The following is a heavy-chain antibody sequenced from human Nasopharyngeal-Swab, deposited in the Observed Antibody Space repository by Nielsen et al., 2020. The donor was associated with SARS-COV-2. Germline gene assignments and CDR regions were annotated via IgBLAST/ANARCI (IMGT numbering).Heavy chain of an antibody. CDR1: GFSFRSYW. D-gene: IGHD3-10*01. CDR2: INSVGTTT. CDR3: ARRLVWFGEAHYYYYGMDV. V-gene: IGHV3-74*01. Sequence: ETLSLTCAASGFSFRSYWMHWVRQAPGKGLVWVPCINSVGTTTRYADSVTGRFTVSRDNANNTLYLEMNSLRADDTAVYYCARRLVWFGEAHYYYYGMDVWGQGTTVTVSS. J-gene: IGHJ6*02.